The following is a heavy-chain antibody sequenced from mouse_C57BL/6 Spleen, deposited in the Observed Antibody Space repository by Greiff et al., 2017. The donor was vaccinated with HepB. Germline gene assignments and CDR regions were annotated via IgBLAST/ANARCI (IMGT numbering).Heavy chain of an antibody. V-gene: IGHV1-20*01. CDR2: INPYNGDT. J-gene: IGHJ2*01. CDR1: GYSFTGYF. CDR3: AIGYYGSEFDY. D-gene: IGHD1-1*01. Sequence: VQLKESGPELVKPGDSVKISCKASGYSFTGYFMNWVMQSHGKSLEWIGRINPYNGDTFYNQKFKGKATLTVDKSSSTAHMELRSLTSEDSAVYYCAIGYYGSEFDYWGQGTTLTVSS.